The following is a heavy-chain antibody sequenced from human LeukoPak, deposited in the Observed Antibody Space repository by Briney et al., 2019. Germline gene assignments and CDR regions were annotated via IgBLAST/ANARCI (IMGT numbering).Heavy chain of an antibody. CDR3: ARSYSSTFDS. Sequence: PSETLSLTCAVYGGSFSGYYWSWIRRPPGKGLGWIGEINHSGSTNYNPSLKSRVTISVDTSKNQFSLKLSSVTAADTAVYYCARSYSSTFDSWGQGTLVTVSS. J-gene: IGHJ4*02. CDR2: INHSGST. D-gene: IGHD6-13*01. CDR1: GGSFSGYY. V-gene: IGHV4-34*01.